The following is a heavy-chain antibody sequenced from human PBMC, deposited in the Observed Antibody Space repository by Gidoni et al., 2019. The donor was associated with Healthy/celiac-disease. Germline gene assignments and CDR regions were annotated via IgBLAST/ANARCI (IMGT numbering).Heavy chain of an antibody. CDR2: ISYDGSNK. CDR3: AKAEGDYYDSSGYYVFDY. CDR1: GFTFSSYG. Sequence: QVQLVASGGGVVKPGRSLSPSCAASGFTFSSYGMHWVRQAPGKGLEWVAVISYDGSNKYYADSVKGRFTISRDNSKNTLYLQMNSLRAEDTAVYYCAKAEGDYYDSSGYYVFDYWGQGTLVTVSS. V-gene: IGHV3-30*18. J-gene: IGHJ4*02. D-gene: IGHD3-22*01.